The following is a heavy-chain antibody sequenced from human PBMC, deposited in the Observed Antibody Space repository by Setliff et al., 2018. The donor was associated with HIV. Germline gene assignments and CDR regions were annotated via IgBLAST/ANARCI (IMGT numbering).Heavy chain of an antibody. CDR1: GGSISDTY. Sequence: SETLSLTCTVSGGSISDTYYTWIRQTPGKGLEWIGLMHVSRETNYNPSLESRVTISMDTSKNQFSMKLSSVTAADTALYVCARHGRSYDSGRWYNWFDSWGQGTPVTVSS. J-gene: IGHJ5*01. CDR3: ARHGRSYDSGRWYNWFDS. D-gene: IGHD3-10*01. CDR2: MHVSRET. V-gene: IGHV4-59*08.